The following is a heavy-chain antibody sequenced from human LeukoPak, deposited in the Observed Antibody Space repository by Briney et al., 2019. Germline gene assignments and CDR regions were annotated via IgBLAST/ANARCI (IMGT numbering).Heavy chain of an antibody. V-gene: IGHV3-66*02. J-gene: IGHJ6*03. CDR2: IYSGGST. Sequence: GGSLRLSCAASGFTVSSNYMSWVRQAPGKGLEWVSVIYSGGSTYYADSVKGRFTISRDNSKNTLYLQMNSLRAEDTAVYYCARGDYMYYYYMDVWGKGTTVTVSS. CDR3: ARGDYMYYYYMDV. D-gene: IGHD4-11*01. CDR1: GFTVSSNY.